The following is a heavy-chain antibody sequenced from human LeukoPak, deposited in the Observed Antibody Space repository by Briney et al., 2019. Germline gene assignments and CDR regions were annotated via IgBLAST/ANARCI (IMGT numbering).Heavy chain of an antibody. D-gene: IGHD3-10*01. Sequence: PGGSLRLSCAASGFTFSSYWMSWVRQAPGKGLEWVANIKQDGSEKYYVDSVKGRFTISRDNAKNSLYLQMNSLRAEDTAVYYCAKGLHGPLWFGGNDYWGQGTLVTVSS. V-gene: IGHV3-7*03. J-gene: IGHJ4*02. CDR3: AKGLHGPLWFGGNDY. CDR2: IKQDGSEK. CDR1: GFTFSSYW.